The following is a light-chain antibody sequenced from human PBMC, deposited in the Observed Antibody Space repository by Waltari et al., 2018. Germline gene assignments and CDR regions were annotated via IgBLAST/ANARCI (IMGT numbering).Light chain of an antibody. V-gene: IGKV1-39*01. CDR2: AAS. Sequence: DIQMTQSPSSLSASVGDRVTITCQASQAISNYLNWYQQKPGKAPKLLIYAASSLQSGVPLRFSGSGSGTDFTFTISSLQPEDIATYYCQQCYSLPRTFGQGTKVEIK. CDR3: QQCYSLPRT. J-gene: IGKJ1*01. CDR1: QAISNY.